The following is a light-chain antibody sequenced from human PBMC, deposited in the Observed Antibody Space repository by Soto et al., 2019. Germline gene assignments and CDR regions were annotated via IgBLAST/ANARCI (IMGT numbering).Light chain of an antibody. V-gene: IGKV1-5*01. CDR3: QQYNSYPLT. CDR2: DAS. CDR1: QSISSW. Sequence: DIPMTQSPSTLSASVGDRVTITCRASQSISSWLAWYQQKPGKAPKLLIYDASSLESGVPSRFSGSGAGTEFTLTISSLQPDDFATYYCQQYNSYPLTFGGGTKVEIK. J-gene: IGKJ4*01.